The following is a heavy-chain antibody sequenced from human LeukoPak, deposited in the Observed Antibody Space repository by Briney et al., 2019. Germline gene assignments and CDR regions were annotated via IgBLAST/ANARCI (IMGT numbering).Heavy chain of an antibody. J-gene: IGHJ4*02. Sequence: SETLSLTCAVYGGSFSDYYWSWIRQPPGKGLEWIGEINLSGSTNYNPSLKSRVTISVDTSKNQFSLKLSSVTAADTAVYYCARLPSYYCSSTSCYPDYWGQGTLVTVSS. D-gene: IGHD2-2*01. CDR2: INLSGST. V-gene: IGHV4-34*01. CDR1: GGSFSDYY. CDR3: ARLPSYYCSSTSCYPDY.